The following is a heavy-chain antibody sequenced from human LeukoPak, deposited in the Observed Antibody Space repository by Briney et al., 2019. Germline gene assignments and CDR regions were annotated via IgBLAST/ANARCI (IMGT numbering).Heavy chain of an antibody. D-gene: IGHD2/OR15-2a*01. Sequence: GGSLRLSCAASGFTFSSYEMNWVRQAPGKGLEWVSYISSSGSTIYYADSVKGRFTISRDNAKNSLYLQMNSLRAEDTAVYYCARDGYLATTSWGQGTLVTVSS. CDR1: GFTFSSYE. J-gene: IGHJ5*02. CDR3: ARDGYLATTS. CDR2: ISSSGSTI. V-gene: IGHV3-48*03.